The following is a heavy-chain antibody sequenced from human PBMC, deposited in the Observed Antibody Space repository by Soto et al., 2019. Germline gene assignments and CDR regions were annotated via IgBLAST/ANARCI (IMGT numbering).Heavy chain of an antibody. CDR3: AKVRLTDYLRYAPHL. CDR2: ISGSGVST. J-gene: IGHJ3*01. V-gene: IGHV3-23*01. D-gene: IGHD2-8*01. Sequence: EVQLLESGGCLVQPGGSLRLSCAASGFTFSSYAMSWVRQAPGKGLEWVSGISGSGVSTYYADSVKGRFTISRDNSKSTLYLQMNSLRAEDTAVYFCAKVRLTDYLRYAPHLWGQGTLVTVSS. CDR1: GFTFSSYA.